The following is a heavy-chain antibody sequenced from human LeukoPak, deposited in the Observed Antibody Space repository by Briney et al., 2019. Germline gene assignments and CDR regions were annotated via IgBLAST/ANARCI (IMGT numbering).Heavy chain of an antibody. D-gene: IGHD3-22*01. CDR3: ARRFVDYYDSSGYLFRGLYYFDY. CDR2: INPNSGGT. CDR1: GYTFTGYY. Sequence: ASVKVSCKASGYTFTGYYMHWVRQAPGQGLEWMRWINPNSGGTNYAQKFQGRVTMTRDTSISTAYMELSRLRSDDTAVYYCARRFVDYYDSSGYLFRGLYYFDYWGQGTLVTVSS. J-gene: IGHJ4*02. V-gene: IGHV1-2*02.